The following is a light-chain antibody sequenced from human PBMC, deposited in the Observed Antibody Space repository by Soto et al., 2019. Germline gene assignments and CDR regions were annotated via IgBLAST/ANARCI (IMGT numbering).Light chain of an antibody. J-gene: IGKJ1*01. CDR2: AAS. CDR3: QQGNSFPRT. CDR1: QGIRND. V-gene: IGKV1-17*01. Sequence: DIQMTRSPSSLSASVGDRVTITCRASQGIRNDLAWFQQKPGKAPKLLIYAASNLQSGVPSRFSGSGFGTDFTLTISTLQPEDFATYYCQQGNSFPRTFGQGTKVDI.